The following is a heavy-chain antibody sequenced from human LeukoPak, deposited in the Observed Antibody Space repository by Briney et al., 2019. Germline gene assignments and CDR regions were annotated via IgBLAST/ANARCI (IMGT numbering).Heavy chain of an antibody. Sequence: GGSLRLSCAASGYTFTSYYMHWVRQAPGQGLEWMGIISPSGGSTSYAQKFQGRVTMTRDMSTSTVYMELSSLRSEDTAVYYCARGDTVTGPVDYWGQGTLVTVSS. CDR3: ARGDTVTGPVDY. D-gene: IGHD4-17*01. J-gene: IGHJ4*02. CDR1: GYTFTSYY. CDR2: ISPSGGST. V-gene: IGHV1-46*01.